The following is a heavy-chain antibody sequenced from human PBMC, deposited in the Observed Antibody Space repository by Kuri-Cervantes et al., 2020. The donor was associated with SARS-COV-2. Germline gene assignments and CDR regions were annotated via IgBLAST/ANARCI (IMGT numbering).Heavy chain of an antibody. D-gene: IGHD3-3*01. CDR3: ARASLDLTIFGVAYDAFDI. CDR2: INSDGSCT. CDR1: GFTFSSYW. J-gene: IGHJ3*02. Sequence: GGSLRLSCAASGFTFSSYWMHWVRQAPGKGLVWVSRINSDGSCTSYADSVKGRFTMSRDNAKNKLYLQMNSLRAEDTAVYYCARASLDLTIFGVAYDAFDIWGQGAMVTVSS. V-gene: IGHV3-74*01.